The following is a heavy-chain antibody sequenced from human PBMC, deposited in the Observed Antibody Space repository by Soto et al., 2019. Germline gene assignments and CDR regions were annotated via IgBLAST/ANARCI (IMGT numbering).Heavy chain of an antibody. D-gene: IGHD3-10*01. Sequence: GASVKVSCKASGGTFSSYAISWVRQAPGQGLEWMGGIIPIFGTANYAQKFQGRVTITADESTSTAYMELSSLRSEDTAVYYCARARDYYGSGSQSYYGMDVWGQGTTVTVSS. J-gene: IGHJ6*02. V-gene: IGHV1-69*13. CDR2: IIPIFGTA. CDR1: GGTFSSYA. CDR3: ARARDYYGSGSQSYYGMDV.